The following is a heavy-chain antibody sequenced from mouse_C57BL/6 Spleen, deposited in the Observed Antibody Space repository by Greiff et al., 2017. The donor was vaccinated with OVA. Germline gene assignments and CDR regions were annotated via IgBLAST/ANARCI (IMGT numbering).Heavy chain of an antibody. CDR1: GYAFSSSW. V-gene: IGHV1-82*01. D-gene: IGHD6-1*01. Sequence: QVQLQQSGPELVKPGASVKISCKASGYAFSSSWMNWVKQRPGKGLEWLGRIYPGDGDTNYNGKFKGKATLTADKSSSTAYMQLSSLTSEDSAVYFCASRLFFDYWGQGTTLTVSS. CDR2: IYPGDGDT. J-gene: IGHJ2*01. CDR3: ASRLFFDY.